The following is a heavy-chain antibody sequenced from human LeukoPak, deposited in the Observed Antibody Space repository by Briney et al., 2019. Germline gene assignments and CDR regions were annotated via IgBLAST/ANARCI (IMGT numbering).Heavy chain of an antibody. CDR2: ISNGSDRI. V-gene: IGHV3-21*06. CDR1: GFTFSDYF. D-gene: IGHD4-11*01. Sequence: GGSLRLSCAASGFTFSDYFMNWVRQAPGKGREWVSSISNGSDRIYYADSVQGRFTISRDNAKNLVYLQMEGLRVGDTAAYFCARDLTTLPYWGQGTLVTVSS. J-gene: IGHJ4*02. CDR3: ARDLTTLPY.